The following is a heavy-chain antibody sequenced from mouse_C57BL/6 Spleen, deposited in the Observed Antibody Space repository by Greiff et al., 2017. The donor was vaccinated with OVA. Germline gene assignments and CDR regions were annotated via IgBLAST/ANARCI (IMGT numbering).Heavy chain of an antibody. J-gene: IGHJ4*01. V-gene: IGHV6-3*01. CDR1: GFTFSNYW. CDR3: TGGYYYAMDY. CDR2: IRLKSDNYAT. D-gene: IGHD2-14*01. Sequence: EVMLVESGGGLVQPGGSMKLSCVASGFTFSNYWMNWVRQSPETGLEWVAQIRLKSDNYATHYAESVKGRFTISRDDSKSSVYLQMNNLRAEDTGIYYCTGGYYYAMDYWGQGTSVTVSS.